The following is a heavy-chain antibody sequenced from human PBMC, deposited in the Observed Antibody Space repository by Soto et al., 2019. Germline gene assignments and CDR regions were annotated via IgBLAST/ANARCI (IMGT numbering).Heavy chain of an antibody. CDR2: INHSGST. D-gene: IGHD3-3*01. J-gene: IGHJ6*02. CDR1: GGSFSGYY. Sequence: QVQLQQWGAGLLKPSETLSRTCTVYGGSFSGYYWSWIRQPPGKGLEWIGEINHSGSTNYNPSLKSRVTISVDTSKNQFSLRLSSVTAADTAVYYCARTIFGVGLYYYYGMDVWGQGTTVTVSS. CDR3: ARTIFGVGLYYYYGMDV. V-gene: IGHV4-34*01.